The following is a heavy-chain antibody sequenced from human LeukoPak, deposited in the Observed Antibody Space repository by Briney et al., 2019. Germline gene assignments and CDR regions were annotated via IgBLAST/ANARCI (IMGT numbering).Heavy chain of an antibody. CDR3: ARGPSSGPTIYYYYYYMDV. D-gene: IGHD6-19*01. CDR2: ISAYNGDT. Sequence: ASVKVSCKASGYTFTNYGISWVRQAPGQRLEWMRWISAYNGDTNYAQKYQGRVTITADESTSTAYMELSSLRSEDTAVYYCARGPSSGPTIYYYYYYMDVWGKGTTVTISS. CDR1: GYTFTNYG. J-gene: IGHJ6*03. V-gene: IGHV1-18*01.